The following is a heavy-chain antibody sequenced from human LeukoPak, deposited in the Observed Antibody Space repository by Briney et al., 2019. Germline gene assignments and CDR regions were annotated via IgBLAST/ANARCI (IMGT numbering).Heavy chain of an antibody. CDR1: GGSISSSSYY. D-gene: IGHD2-2*01. CDR3: ASNPAAISDAFDI. Sequence: SETLSLTCTVSGGSISSSSYYWGWIRQPPGKGLEWIGSIYYSGSTYYNPSLKSRVTISVDTSKNQFSLKLSSVTAADTAVYCCASNPAAISDAFDIWGQGTMVTVSS. V-gene: IGHV4-39*01. CDR2: IYYSGST. J-gene: IGHJ3*02.